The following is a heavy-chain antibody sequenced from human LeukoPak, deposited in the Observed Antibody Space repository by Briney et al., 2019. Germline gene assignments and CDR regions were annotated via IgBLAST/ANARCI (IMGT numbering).Heavy chain of an antibody. Sequence: GGSLRLSCEASGFTFSAYAMTWVRQAPGKGLEWVSSIGSDNNPHYSESVKGRFAISRDNSKNSLYLQMNSLRTEDTALYFCAKDHYYGSGSYSRWVYFDYWGQGTLVTVSS. V-gene: IGHV3-43*02. J-gene: IGHJ4*02. CDR1: GFTFSAYA. CDR2: IGSDNNP. D-gene: IGHD3-10*01. CDR3: AKDHYYGSGSYSRWVYFDY.